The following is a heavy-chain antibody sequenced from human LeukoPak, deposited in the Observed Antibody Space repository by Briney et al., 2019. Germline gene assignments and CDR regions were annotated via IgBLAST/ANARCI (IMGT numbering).Heavy chain of an antibody. J-gene: IGHJ4*02. D-gene: IGHD6-6*01. Sequence: ASVKVSCKASGYTFTSYGISWVRQAPGQGLEWMGWISAYNGNTNYAQKLQGRVTMTTDTSTSTAYMELRSLRSDDTAVYYCARELMGPGYSSSSGVDYWGQGTLVTVSS. V-gene: IGHV1-18*01. CDR2: ISAYNGNT. CDR3: ARELMGPGYSSSSGVDY. CDR1: GYTFTSYG.